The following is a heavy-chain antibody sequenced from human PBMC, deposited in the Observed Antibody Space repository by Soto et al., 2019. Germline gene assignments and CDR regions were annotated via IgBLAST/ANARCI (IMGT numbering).Heavy chain of an antibody. D-gene: IGHD3-3*01. CDR2: IFPGDPET. Sequence: PGESLKISCNGSGYIFTTYWIAWVRQMPGKGLEWMGSIFPGDPETSFRPSFQGQVTISTDKSINTAYLQWSSLRASDTAIYYCARFHAGFLEGDGGLDVWGQGTTVTVSS. V-gene: IGHV5-51*01. J-gene: IGHJ6*02. CDR3: ARFHAGFLEGDGGLDV. CDR1: GYIFTTYW.